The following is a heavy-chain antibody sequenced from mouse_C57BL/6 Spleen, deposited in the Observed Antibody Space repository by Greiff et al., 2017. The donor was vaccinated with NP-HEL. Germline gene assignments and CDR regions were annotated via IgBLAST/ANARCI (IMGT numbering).Heavy chain of an antibody. CDR1: GFNIKDYY. CDR2: IDPEDGDT. Sequence: VHVKQSGAELVRPGASVKLSCTASGFNIKDYYMHWVKQRPEQGLEWIGRIDPEDGDTEYAPKFQGKATMTADTSSNTAYLQLSSLTSEDTAVYYCTTGDGRLGQYYFDYWGQGTTLTVSS. CDR3: TTGDGRLGQYYFDY. V-gene: IGHV14-1*01. J-gene: IGHJ2*01. D-gene: IGHD4-1*01.